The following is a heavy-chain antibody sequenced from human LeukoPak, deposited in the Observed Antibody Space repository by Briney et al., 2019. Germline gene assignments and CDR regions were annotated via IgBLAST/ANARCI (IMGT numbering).Heavy chain of an antibody. Sequence: GGSLRLSCAASGFIFSDHYMDWVRQAPGKGLDWVGRIRNKADSYTTEYAASVKGRFTISREDSKNSLYLQMNSLKTGDTAVYYCVRVPTVTTRGGSNYYYYGMDVWGQGTTVTVS. CDR2: IRNKADSYTT. V-gene: IGHV3-72*01. D-gene: IGHD4-11*01. CDR1: GFIFSDHY. J-gene: IGHJ6*02. CDR3: VRVPTVTTRGGSNYYYYGMDV.